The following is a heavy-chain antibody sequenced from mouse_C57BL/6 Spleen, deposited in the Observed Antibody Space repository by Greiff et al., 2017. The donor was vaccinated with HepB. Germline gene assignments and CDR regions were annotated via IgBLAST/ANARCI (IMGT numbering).Heavy chain of an antibody. CDR3: ARGDYFDY. Sequence: EVKLLESGPELVKPGASVKISCKASGYSFTGYYMHWVKQSSEKSLEWIGEINPSTGGTSYNQKFKGKATLTVDKSSSTAYMQIKSLTAEDSAVYYCARGDYFDYWGQGTTLTVSS. CDR2: INPSTGGT. V-gene: IGHV1-43*01. CDR1: GYSFTGYY. J-gene: IGHJ2*01.